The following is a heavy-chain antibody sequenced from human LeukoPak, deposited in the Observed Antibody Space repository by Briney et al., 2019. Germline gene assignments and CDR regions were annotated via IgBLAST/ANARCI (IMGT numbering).Heavy chain of an antibody. CDR3: ARLEAVAGTVYYFDY. Sequence: GESLKISCKGSGCSFTSYWIGWVRQMPGKGLEWMGIIYPGDSDTRYSPSFQGQVTISADKSISTAYLQWSSLKASDTAMYYCARLEAVAGTVYYFDYWGQGTLVTVSS. V-gene: IGHV5-51*01. CDR1: GCSFTSYW. D-gene: IGHD6-19*01. CDR2: IYPGDSDT. J-gene: IGHJ4*02.